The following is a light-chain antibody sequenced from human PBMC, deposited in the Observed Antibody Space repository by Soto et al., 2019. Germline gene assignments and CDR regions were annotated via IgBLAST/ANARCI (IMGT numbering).Light chain of an antibody. CDR3: QHYGSSPPVT. Sequence: EIVLTQSPGTPSLSPGARAPLSCRARQSVSSSYLAWYQQKPGQAPRLLIYGASSRATGIPDRFSGSGSGTDFTLTISRLEPEDFAVYFCQHYGSSPPVTFGQGTRLEIK. CDR1: QSVSSSY. J-gene: IGKJ5*01. CDR2: GAS. V-gene: IGKV3-20*01.